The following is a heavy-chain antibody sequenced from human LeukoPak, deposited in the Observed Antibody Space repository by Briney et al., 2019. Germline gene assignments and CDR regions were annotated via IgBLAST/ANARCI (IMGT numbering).Heavy chain of an antibody. CDR1: GYTFTSYY. Sequence: ASVKVSCKASGYTFTSYYMHWVRQAPGQGLEWMGIINPSGGSTSYAQKFQGRVTMTRDMSTSTAYMELRSLRSDDTAVYYCARTFGTRNWFDPWGQGTLATVSS. J-gene: IGHJ5*02. V-gene: IGHV1-46*01. CDR3: ARTFGTRNWFDP. D-gene: IGHD1-14*01. CDR2: INPSGGST.